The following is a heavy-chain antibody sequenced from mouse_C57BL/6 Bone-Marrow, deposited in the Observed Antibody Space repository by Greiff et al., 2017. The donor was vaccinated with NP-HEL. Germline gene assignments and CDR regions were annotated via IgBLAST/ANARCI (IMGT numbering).Heavy chain of an antibody. V-gene: IGHV1-82*01. Sequence: VMLVESGPELVKPGASVKISCKASGYAFSSSWMNWVKQRPGKGLEWIGRIYPGDGDTNYNGKFKGKATLTADKSSSTAYMQLSSLTSEDSAVYFCARPTDSSGAMDYWGQGTSVTVSS. D-gene: IGHD3-2*02. J-gene: IGHJ4*01. CDR3: ARPTDSSGAMDY. CDR1: GYAFSSSW. CDR2: IYPGDGDT.